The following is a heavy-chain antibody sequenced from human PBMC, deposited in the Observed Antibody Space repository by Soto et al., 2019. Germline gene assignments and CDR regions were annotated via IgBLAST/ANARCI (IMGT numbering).Heavy chain of an antibody. CDR3: ARVGMQCSSTSCYGWFDP. CDR1: GGSISSSSYY. D-gene: IGHD2-2*01. Sequence: SETLSLTCTVSGGSISSSSYYWGWIRQPPGKGLEWIGSIYYSGSTYYNPSLKSRVTISVDTAKNQFSLKLSSVTAADSAVYYCARVGMQCSSTSCYGWFDPWGQGTLVTVSS. CDR2: IYYSGST. V-gene: IGHV4-39*07. J-gene: IGHJ5*02.